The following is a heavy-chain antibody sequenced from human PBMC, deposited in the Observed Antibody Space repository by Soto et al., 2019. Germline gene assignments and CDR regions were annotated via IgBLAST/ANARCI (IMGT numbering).Heavy chain of an antibody. D-gene: IGHD3-10*01. CDR1: GGTFSSYA. V-gene: IGHV1-69*13. Sequence: ASVKVSCKASGGTFSSYAISWVRQAPGQGLEWMGGIIPIFGTANYAQKFQGRVTITADESTSTAYMELSSLRSEDTAVYYCARESRITMVRGVTFDYWGQGTLVTVSS. CDR2: IIPIFGTA. CDR3: ARESRITMVRGVTFDY. J-gene: IGHJ4*02.